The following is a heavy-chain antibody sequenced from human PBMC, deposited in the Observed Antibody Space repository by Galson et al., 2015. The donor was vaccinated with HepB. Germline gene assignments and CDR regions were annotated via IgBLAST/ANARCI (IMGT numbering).Heavy chain of an antibody. D-gene: IGHD1-1*01. J-gene: IGHJ3*02. V-gene: IGHV4-59*01. CDR1: GGSISTSF. CDR3: ARGVDWNDWYGAFDI. CDR2: IYYSGNS. Sequence: SETLSLTCTVSGGSISTSFWSWIRQPPGKGLEWIGYIYYSGNSNYNPSLKSRVTISVDTSKNQFSLNLNSVTAADTALYYCARGVDWNDWYGAFDIWGQGTMVTGSS.